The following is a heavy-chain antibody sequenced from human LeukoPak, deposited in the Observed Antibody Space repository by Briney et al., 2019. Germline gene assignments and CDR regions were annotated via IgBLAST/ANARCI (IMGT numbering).Heavy chain of an antibody. J-gene: IGHJ5*02. D-gene: IGHD3-3*01. CDR3: ARTYYDFWSGSSRAADWFDP. Sequence: SSETLSLTCTVSGGSISSSSYYWGWIRQPPGKGLEWIGSNYYSGSTYYNPSLKSRVTISVDTSKNQFSLKLSSVTAADTAVYYCARTYYDFWSGSSRAADWFDPWGQGTLVTVSS. V-gene: IGHV4-39*01. CDR2: NYYSGST. CDR1: GGSISSSSYY.